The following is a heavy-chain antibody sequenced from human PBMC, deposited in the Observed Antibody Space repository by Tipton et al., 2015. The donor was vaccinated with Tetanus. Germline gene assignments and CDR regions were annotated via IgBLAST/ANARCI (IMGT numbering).Heavy chain of an antibody. Sequence: QSGPEVKKPGSSVKVSCKASGGTFTNYALSWVRQAPGQGLEWVGGITPIFGTTNSAPKFQGRVTITADKSTNTAYMELSSLRSEDTAVYYCVRAPNRISRAYDYWGQGTQIIVSS. CDR2: ITPIFGTT. V-gene: IGHV1-69*06. CDR1: GGTFTNYA. CDR3: VRAPNRISRAYDY. J-gene: IGHJ4*02. D-gene: IGHD1-14*01.